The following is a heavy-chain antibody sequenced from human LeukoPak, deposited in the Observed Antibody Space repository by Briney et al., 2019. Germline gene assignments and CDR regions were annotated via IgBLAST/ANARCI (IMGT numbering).Heavy chain of an antibody. CDR2: TYPGDSDT. D-gene: IGHD1-26*01. Sequence: GESLKISCKGSGYSFTSYWIGWVRQMPGKGLEWMGITYPGDSDTRYSPSFQGQVTISADNSISTAYLQWSSLKASDTAMYYCARPADDYYLWYFDLWGRGTLVTVSS. CDR1: GYSFTSYW. CDR3: ARPADDYYLWYFDL. J-gene: IGHJ2*01. V-gene: IGHV5-51*01.